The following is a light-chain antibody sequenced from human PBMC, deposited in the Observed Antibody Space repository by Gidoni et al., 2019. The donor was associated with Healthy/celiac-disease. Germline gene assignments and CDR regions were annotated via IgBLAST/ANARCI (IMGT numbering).Light chain of an antibody. V-gene: IGKV3-11*01. CDR1: QSVSSY. CDR3: QQRSNWPPVYT. CDR2: DAS. Sequence: ELVLTQSPATLSLSPGERATLSCRASQSVSSYLAWYQQKPGQAPRLLIYDASNRATGIPARFSGSGSGTDSTLTISSLEPEDCAVYYCQQRSNWPPVYTFGQGTKLEIK. J-gene: IGKJ2*01.